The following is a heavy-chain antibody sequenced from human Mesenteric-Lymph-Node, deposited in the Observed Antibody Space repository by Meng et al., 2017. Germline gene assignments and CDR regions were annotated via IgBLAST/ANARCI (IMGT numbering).Heavy chain of an antibody. V-gene: IGHV4-59*01. J-gene: IGHJ4*02. CDR3: ARGPPSDY. CDR1: GGSISSYY. CDR2: IYNTGST. Sequence: SETLSLTCTVSGGSISSYYWSWIRQPPGKGLEWIGYIYNTGSTNYNPSLKSRVTISVDTSKNQFSLKLRSVTSADTAVYFCARGPPSDYWGPGTLVTVSS.